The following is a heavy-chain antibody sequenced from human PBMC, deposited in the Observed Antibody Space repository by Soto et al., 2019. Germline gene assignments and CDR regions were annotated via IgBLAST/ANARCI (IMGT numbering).Heavy chain of an antibody. CDR1: GGSISSYY. CDR2: INHSGVT. V-gene: IGHV4-34*01. Sequence: PSETXSLTCTVSGGSISSYYWSWIRQPPGKGLEWIGEINHSGVTNYKPSLKRRVTISVDTSKNQFSLQLKSVTAADTALYYCARFSGSYYYAMDVWGQGSTVTVSS. D-gene: IGHD6-19*01. CDR3: ARFSGSYYYAMDV. J-gene: IGHJ6*02.